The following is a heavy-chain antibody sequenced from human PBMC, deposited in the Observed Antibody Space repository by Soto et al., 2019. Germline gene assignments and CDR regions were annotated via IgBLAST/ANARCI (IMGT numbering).Heavy chain of an antibody. CDR3: TRKDCSGGSCFDY. J-gene: IGHJ4*02. CDR2: IRSNTYGGTT. Sequence: EVQLVESGGDLVKPGRSLRLSCTASEFTFGDYAMSWFRQAPGKGLEWVGFIRSNTYGGTTEYAASVKGRFTISRDDSKSIAYLQMNSLKTEDTAVYYCTRKDCSGGSCFDYWGQGTLVTVSS. CDR1: EFTFGDYA. V-gene: IGHV3-49*05. D-gene: IGHD2-15*01.